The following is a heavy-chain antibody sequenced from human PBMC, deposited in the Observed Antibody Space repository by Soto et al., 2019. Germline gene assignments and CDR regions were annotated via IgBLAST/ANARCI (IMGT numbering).Heavy chain of an antibody. CDR3: AKEEDSGGYKGFSFDF. CDR1: GFTFDDYA. J-gene: IGHJ4*02. V-gene: IGHV3-9*01. Sequence: GGSLRLSCAASGFTFDDYAMHWVRQAPGKGLEWVSGISWNSGSIGYADSVKGRFTISRDNSKNTLYLQMNSLRAEDTAVYYCAKEEDSGGYKGFSFDFWGQGALVTVSS. CDR2: ISWNSGSI. D-gene: IGHD3-22*01.